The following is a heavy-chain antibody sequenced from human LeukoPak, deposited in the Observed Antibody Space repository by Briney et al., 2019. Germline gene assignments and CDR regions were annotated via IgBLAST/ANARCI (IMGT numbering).Heavy chain of an antibody. CDR2: INSSSSTI. V-gene: IGHV3-48*01. CDR3: ARDLGIAVRDAFDI. D-gene: IGHD6-19*01. J-gene: IGHJ3*02. Sequence: GGSLRLSCAASGFTFSSYSMNWVRQAPGKGLEWVSYINSSSSTIYYADSVKGRFTISRDNAKNSLYLQMNSLRAEDTAVYYCARDLGIAVRDAFDIWGQGTMVTVSS. CDR1: GFTFSSYS.